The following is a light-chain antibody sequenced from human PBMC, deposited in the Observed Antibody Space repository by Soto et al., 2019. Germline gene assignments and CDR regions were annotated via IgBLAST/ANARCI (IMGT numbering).Light chain of an antibody. CDR2: AAS. Sequence: AIQMTQSPSSLSASVGDRVTITCRASQDIRNDLGWYQQKPGKAPKLLIYAASTLQSGVSSRFSGSGYGTQFTLTISSLQPDDFATYYCLQDYNYPRAFGQGTRVDIK. CDR1: QDIRND. J-gene: IGKJ1*01. CDR3: LQDYNYPRA. V-gene: IGKV1-6*01.